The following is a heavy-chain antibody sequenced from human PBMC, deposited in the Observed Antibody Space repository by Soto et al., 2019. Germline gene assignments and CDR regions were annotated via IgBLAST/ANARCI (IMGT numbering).Heavy chain of an antibody. Sequence: QVQLVESGGGVVQPGRSLRLSCAASGFTFSNYGMHWVRQAPGKGLEWLAVILNDGSDQNYGDSVKGRFTISRDNSKNRMYLQINSLRVEVMAVSYCARDDDRPGNCLDMWGQGTKVTVSS. CDR1: GFTFSNYG. D-gene: IGHD3-22*01. J-gene: IGHJ3*02. V-gene: IGHV3-33*05. CDR3: ARDDDRPGNCLDM. CDR2: ILNDGSDQ.